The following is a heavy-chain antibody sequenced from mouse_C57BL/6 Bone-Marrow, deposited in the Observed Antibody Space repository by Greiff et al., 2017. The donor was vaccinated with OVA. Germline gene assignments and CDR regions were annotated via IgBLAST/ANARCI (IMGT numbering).Heavy chain of an antibody. Sequence: EVQLQQSGTVLARPGASVKMSCKTSGYTFTSYWMHWVKQRPGQGLEWIGAIYPGNSDTSYNQKFKGNAKLTAVTSASTAYMELSSLTNEDSAVYYCTRGGVFDYWGQGTTLTVSS. CDR3: TRGGVFDY. V-gene: IGHV1-5*01. CDR1: GYTFTSYW. CDR2: IYPGNSDT. J-gene: IGHJ2*01.